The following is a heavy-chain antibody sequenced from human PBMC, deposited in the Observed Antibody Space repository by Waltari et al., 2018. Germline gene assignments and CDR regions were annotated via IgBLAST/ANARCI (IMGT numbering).Heavy chain of an antibody. Sequence: EVQLVESGGGLVQPGGSLSLSCAASGFTFRRYDLTWVRQGPGKGLEWVSFISSSGSTIYYADSVKGRFTISRDNAENSLYLQINSLRAEDTAIYYCVGQLLEWLDSWGQGTLVTVSS. D-gene: IGHD3-3*01. J-gene: IGHJ4*02. CDR2: ISSSGSTI. CDR1: GFTFRRYD. V-gene: IGHV3-48*03. CDR3: VGQLLEWLDS.